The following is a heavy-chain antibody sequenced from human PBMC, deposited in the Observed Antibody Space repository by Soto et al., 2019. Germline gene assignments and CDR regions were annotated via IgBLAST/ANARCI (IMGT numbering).Heavy chain of an antibody. V-gene: IGHV4-34*01. CDR2: INHSGST. D-gene: IGHD3-9*01. CDR1: GGSFSGYY. Sequence: QVQLQQWGAGLLKPSETLSLTCAVYGGSFSGYYWSWIRQPPGKGLEWFGEINHSGSTNYNPSLKSRVTISVDTSKNQFSLKLSSVTAADTAVYYCARSRLRYFDWLLYFDYWGQGTLVTVSS. CDR3: ARSRLRYFDWLLYFDY. J-gene: IGHJ4*02.